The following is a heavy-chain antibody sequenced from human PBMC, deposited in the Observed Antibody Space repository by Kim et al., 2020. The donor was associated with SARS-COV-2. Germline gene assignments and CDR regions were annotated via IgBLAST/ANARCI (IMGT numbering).Heavy chain of an antibody. CDR2: IIPIFGTA. Sequence: SVKVSCKASGGTFSSYAISWVRQAPGQGLEWMGGIIPIFGTANYAQKFQGRVTITADESTSTAYMELSSLRSEDTAVYYCAIPPISYCSGGSCYSDYYYYGMDVWGQGTTVTVSS. V-gene: IGHV1-69*13. CDR3: AIPPISYCSGGSCYSDYYYYGMDV. CDR1: GGTFSSYA. J-gene: IGHJ6*02. D-gene: IGHD2-15*01.